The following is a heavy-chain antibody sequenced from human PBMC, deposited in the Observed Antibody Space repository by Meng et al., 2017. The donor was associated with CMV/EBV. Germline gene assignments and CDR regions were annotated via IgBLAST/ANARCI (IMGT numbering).Heavy chain of an antibody. J-gene: IGHJ4*02. V-gene: IGHV3-43D*03. D-gene: IGHD1-26*01. CDR1: GFTFDDYA. Sequence: GESLKISCAASGFTFDDYAMHWVRQAPGKGLEWVSLISWDGGSTYYADSVKGRFTISRDNSKNSLYLQMNSLRAEDNALYYCAKDIIGTGYSGSYLGHWGQGTLVTVSS. CDR2: ISWDGGST. CDR3: AKDIIGTGYSGSYLGH.